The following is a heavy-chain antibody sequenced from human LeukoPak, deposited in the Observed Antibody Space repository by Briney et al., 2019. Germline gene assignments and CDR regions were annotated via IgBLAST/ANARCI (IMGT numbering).Heavy chain of an antibody. V-gene: IGHV3-48*01. CDR1: GFTFSRYS. CDR2: ISRTGSPI. J-gene: IGHJ5*02. Sequence: GGSLRLSCAASGFTFSRYSMNWVCQAPGKGLEWISYISRTGSPIYYADSVKGRFSISRDNSKNTVYLQMNSLRAEDTAVYYCARLVTGTTVINAGWFDPCGQGTLVTVSS. CDR3: ARLVTGTTVINAGWFDP. D-gene: IGHD4-23*01.